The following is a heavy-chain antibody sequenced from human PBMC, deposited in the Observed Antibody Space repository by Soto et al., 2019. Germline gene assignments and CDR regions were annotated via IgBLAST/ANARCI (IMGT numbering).Heavy chain of an antibody. D-gene: IGHD6-6*01. J-gene: IGHJ4*02. CDR2: ISSSGSTI. CDR1: GFAFSDYY. Sequence: LRLSCAASGFAFSDYYMSWIRQAPGKGLEWVSYISSSGSTIYYADSVKGRFTISRDNAKNSLYLQMNSLRAEDTAVYYCARDGPYSSSLIPYWGQGTLVTVSS. V-gene: IGHV3-11*01. CDR3: ARDGPYSSSLIPY.